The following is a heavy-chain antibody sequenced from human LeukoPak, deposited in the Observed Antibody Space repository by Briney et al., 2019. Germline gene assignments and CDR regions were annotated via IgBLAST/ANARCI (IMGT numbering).Heavy chain of an antibody. D-gene: IGHD5-18*01. CDR3: ARAPSGFNYGPGDH. CDR1: GYSFTSYG. J-gene: IGHJ4*02. Sequence: ASVKVSCKAFGYSFTSYGITWGRQAPVQGLEWMGWICTYDGNANYAQNIKGRVTMPTDTSTITSSMQLRSLRSDDTAVYYCARAPSGFNYGPGDHWGQGTLVTVSS. V-gene: IGHV1-18*01. CDR2: ICTYDGNA.